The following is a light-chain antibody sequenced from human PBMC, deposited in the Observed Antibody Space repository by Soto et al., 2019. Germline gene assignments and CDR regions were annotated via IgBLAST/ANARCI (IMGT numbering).Light chain of an antibody. CDR1: QNIDTY. J-gene: IGKJ4*01. V-gene: IGKV1-39*01. Sequence: DIQMTQSPSSLSASVGDRVTITCRASQNIDTYLNWYQQKPGKAPKLLIYFASSLQSGVPTRFSGSGSGTDFTLTISSLEPEDFALYYCQHRANWPLTFGGGTKVEIK. CDR2: FAS. CDR3: QHRANWPLT.